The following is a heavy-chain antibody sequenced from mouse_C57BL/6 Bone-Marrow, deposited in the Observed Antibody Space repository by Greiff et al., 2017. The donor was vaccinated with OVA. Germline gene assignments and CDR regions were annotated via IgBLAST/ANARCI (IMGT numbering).Heavy chain of an antibody. CDR3: ARSGGAWFAY. J-gene: IGHJ3*01. D-gene: IGHD3-1*01. CDR2: IHPNSGST. V-gene: IGHV1-64*01. Sequence: QVQLQQPGAELVKPGASVKLSCKASGYTFTSYWMHWVKQRPGPGLEWIGMIHPNSGSTNYNEKFKSKATLTVDKSYSTAYMQLSSLTSEDAAVDCCARSGGAWFAYWGQGTLVTVSA. CDR1: GYTFTSYW.